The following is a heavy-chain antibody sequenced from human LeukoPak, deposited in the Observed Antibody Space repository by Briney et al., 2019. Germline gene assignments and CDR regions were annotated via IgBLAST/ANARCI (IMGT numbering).Heavy chain of an antibody. CDR3: AKDPHTGYSFAY. V-gene: IGHV3-23*01. CDR2: LSGSGGST. D-gene: IGHD5-18*01. CDR1: GFTFSSYA. J-gene: IGHJ4*02. Sequence: GGSLRLSCVFSGFTFSSYAMSWVRQAPGKGLEWVSSLSGSGGSTYYADSVKGRSTISRDNSKNTLYLQMNSLRAEDTAVYYCAKDPHTGYSFAYWGQGTLVTVSS.